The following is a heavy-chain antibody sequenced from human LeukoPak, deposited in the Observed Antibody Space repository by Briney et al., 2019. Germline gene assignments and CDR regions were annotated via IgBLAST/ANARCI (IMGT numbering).Heavy chain of an antibody. CDR2: IIPIFGTA. Sequence: SVKVSCKASGGTFISYAISWVRQAPGQGLEWMGGIIPIFGTANYAQKFQGRVTITADESTSTVYMELSSLRSEDTAVYYCARDGNYYATFDYWGQGTLVTVSS. CDR1: GGTFISYA. D-gene: IGHD3-10*01. V-gene: IGHV1-69*13. J-gene: IGHJ4*02. CDR3: ARDGNYYATFDY.